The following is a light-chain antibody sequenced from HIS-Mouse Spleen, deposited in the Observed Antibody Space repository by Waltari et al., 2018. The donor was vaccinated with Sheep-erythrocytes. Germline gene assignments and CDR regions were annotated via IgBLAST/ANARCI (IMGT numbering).Light chain of an antibody. CDR1: RSDVGSYNL. J-gene: IGLJ3*02. V-gene: IGLV2-23*01. CDR3: CSYAGSSTPWV. Sequence: QSALTQPASVSGSPGQSITISCTGTRSDVGSYNLVSWYQQPPVKAPKLMIYEGSKPPSGVSNRFSGSKSGNTASLTISGLQAEDEADYYCCSYAGSSTPWVFGGGTKLTVL. CDR2: EGS.